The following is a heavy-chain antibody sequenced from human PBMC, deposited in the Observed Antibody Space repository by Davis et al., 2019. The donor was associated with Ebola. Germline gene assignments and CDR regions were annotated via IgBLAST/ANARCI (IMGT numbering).Heavy chain of an antibody. CDR1: GGSFSGYY. CDR3: AVLWFGELLYNDY. V-gene: IGHV4-34*01. CDR2: INHSGST. J-gene: IGHJ4*02. Sequence: GSLRLSCAVYGGSFSGYYWSWIRQPPGKGLEWIGEINHSGSTNYNPSLKSRVTISVDTSKNQFSLKLSSVTAADTAVYYCAVLWFGELLYNDYWGQGTLVTVSS. D-gene: IGHD3-10*01.